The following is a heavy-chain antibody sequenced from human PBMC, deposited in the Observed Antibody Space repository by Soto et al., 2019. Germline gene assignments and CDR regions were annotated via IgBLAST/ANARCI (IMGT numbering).Heavy chain of an antibody. V-gene: IGHV1-18*01. CDR2: ISAYNGNT. D-gene: IGHD2-2*01. CDR1: GYRFKSKG. CDR3: AREFFFLTSCYAGHYYSYM. Sequence: GASVKVSCKECGYRFKSKGRRWVQQETKKGLEWIAWISAYNGNTNYAQTLQGRVTMTTDPSTSTAYMELRSLRSDDTAVYYCAREFFFLTSCYAGHYYSYM. J-gene: IGHJ6*03.